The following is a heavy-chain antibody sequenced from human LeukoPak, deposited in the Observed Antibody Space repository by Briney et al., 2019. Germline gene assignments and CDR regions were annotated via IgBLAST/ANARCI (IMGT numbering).Heavy chain of an antibody. CDR2: IIHSGGT. J-gene: IGHJ4*02. CDR1: GGSFSGYY. V-gene: IGHV4-34*01. D-gene: IGHD1-26*01. Sequence: PSETLSLTCAVYGGSFSGYYWSWIRQPPGKGLDWIGEIIHSGGTNYNPSLKSRVTISVDTSKNQFSLNLNSINAADTAVYYCARGLGGSYYFDHWGQGTLVTVSS. CDR3: ARGLGGSYYFDH.